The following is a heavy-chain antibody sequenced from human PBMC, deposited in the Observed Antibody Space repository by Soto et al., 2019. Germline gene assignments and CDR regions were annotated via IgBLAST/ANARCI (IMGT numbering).Heavy chain of an antibody. Sequence: QVQLVQSGAEVKKPGASVKVSCKASGYMFDGYYIHWVRQAPGQWLEWMGWINPYRGYTSYAQKFQGRVTLTRDPSISTAPMERNRLSSDDTAVYYWVKDSTDTFATFLTNWGQGTRVTVSS. CDR1: GYMFDGYY. J-gene: IGHJ4*02. CDR2: INPYRGYT. CDR3: VKDSTDTFATFLTN. V-gene: IGHV1-2*02. D-gene: IGHD5-18*01.